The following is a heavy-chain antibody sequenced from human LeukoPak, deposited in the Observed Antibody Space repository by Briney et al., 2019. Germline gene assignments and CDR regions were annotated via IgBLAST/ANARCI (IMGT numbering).Heavy chain of an antibody. CDR1: GYTFTGYY. Sequence: GASVKVSCKASGYTFTGYYIHWVRQALGQGLEWMGWINPNSGGRNYAQKFQGRVTMTRDTSTTYMELSRLTSDDTAVYYCARAYSGYEAFDYWGQGTLVTVSS. CDR3: ARAYSGYEAFDY. J-gene: IGHJ4*02. V-gene: IGHV1-2*02. CDR2: INPNSGGR. D-gene: IGHD5-12*01.